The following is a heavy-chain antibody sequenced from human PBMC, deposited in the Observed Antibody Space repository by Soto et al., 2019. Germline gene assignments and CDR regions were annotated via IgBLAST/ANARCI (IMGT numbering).Heavy chain of an antibody. D-gene: IGHD4-17*01. CDR2: ISSSGSTI. V-gene: IGHV3-48*03. CDR1: GFTFSSYE. CDR3: ARNDYGGPDYYYGLDV. Sequence: GGSMRLACAASGFTFSSYEMNWVRQAPGKGLEWVSYISSSGSTIYYADSVKGRFTISRENVKNSLYLQMNSLRAEDTAVYYCARNDYGGPDYYYGLDVWGQGTTVTVSS. J-gene: IGHJ6*02.